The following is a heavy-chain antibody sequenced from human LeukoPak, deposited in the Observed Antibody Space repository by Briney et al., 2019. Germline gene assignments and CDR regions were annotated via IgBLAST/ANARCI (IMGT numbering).Heavy chain of an antibody. V-gene: IGHV3-49*04. CDR1: GFTFGDYG. CDR2: IRSKAYGGTT. Sequence: GGSLRLSCTASGFTFGDYGMSWVRQAPGKGLEWVGFIRSKAYGGTTEYAASVKGRFTISRDDSKSIAYLQVNSLKTEDTAVYYCTGSFGELSFFAHWGQGTLVTVSS. CDR3: TGSFGELSFFAH. D-gene: IGHD3-10*01. J-gene: IGHJ4*02.